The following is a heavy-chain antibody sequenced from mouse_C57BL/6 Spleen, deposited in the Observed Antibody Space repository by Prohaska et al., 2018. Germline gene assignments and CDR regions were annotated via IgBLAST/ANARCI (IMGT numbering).Heavy chain of an antibody. Sequence: GASVKISCKASGYTFTDYYMNWVKQSHGKSLEWIGDINPNNGGTSYNQKFKGKATLTVDKSSSTAYMELRSLTSEDSAVYYCARAEDDYYAMDYWGQGTSVTVSS. CDR2: INPNNGGT. V-gene: IGHV1-26*01. J-gene: IGHJ4*01. CDR3: ARAEDDYYAMDY. CDR1: GYTFTDYY.